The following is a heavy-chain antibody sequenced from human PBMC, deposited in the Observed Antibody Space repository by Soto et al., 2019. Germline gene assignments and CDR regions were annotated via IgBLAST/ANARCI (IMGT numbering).Heavy chain of an antibody. CDR3: ARAGRYFDWLLNHWFDP. Sequence: QVQLVQSGAEVKKPGASVKVSCKASGYTFTSYGISWVRQAPGQGLEWMGWISAYNGNTNYAQKLQGRVTMTTDTSTSTAYMELRRLRSDDTAVYYCARAGRYFDWLLNHWFDPWGQGTLVTVSS. CDR1: GYTFTSYG. J-gene: IGHJ5*02. V-gene: IGHV1-18*01. D-gene: IGHD3-9*01. CDR2: ISAYNGNT.